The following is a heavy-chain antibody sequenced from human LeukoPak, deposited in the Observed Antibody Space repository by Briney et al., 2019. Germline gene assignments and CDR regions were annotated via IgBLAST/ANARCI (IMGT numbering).Heavy chain of an antibody. CDR1: GFTFSNYP. D-gene: IGHD4-17*01. CDR2: ITTDGSRT. Sequence: RSLRLSCAAAGFTFSNYPMNWVRQAPEKWLEWVSAITTDGSRTYNADSVKGRFTISTDHSKHTMYLQMNSLRTNDTAVYDRAKGNTVTPDYWGQGTLVTVSS. CDR3: AKGNTVTPDY. J-gene: IGHJ4*02. V-gene: IGHV3-23*01.